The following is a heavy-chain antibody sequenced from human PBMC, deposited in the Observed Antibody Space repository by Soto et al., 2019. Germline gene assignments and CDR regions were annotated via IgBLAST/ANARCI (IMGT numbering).Heavy chain of an antibody. Sequence: GGSLRLSCAASGFTFSSYGMHWVRQAPGKGLEWVAVISYDGSNKYYADSVKGRFTISRDNSKNTLYLQMNSLRAEDTAVYYCATSSYDSSGYYYSFYFDYWGQGTLVTVSS. CDR3: ATSSYDSSGYYYSFYFDY. CDR1: GFTFSSYG. J-gene: IGHJ4*02. CDR2: ISYDGSNK. D-gene: IGHD3-22*01. V-gene: IGHV3-30*03.